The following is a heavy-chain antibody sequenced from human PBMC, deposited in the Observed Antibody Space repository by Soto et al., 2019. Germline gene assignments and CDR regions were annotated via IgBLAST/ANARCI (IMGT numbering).Heavy chain of an antibody. CDR3: ARDGEITIFGVVMGGPNWFDP. CDR1: GYTFTSYG. D-gene: IGHD3-3*01. Sequence: ASVKVSCKASGYTFTSYGISWVRQAPGQGLEWMGWISAYNGNTNYAQKLQGRVTMTTDTSTSTAYMELRSLRSDDTAVYYCARDGEITIFGVVMGGPNWFDPWGQGTLGTVSA. J-gene: IGHJ5*02. CDR2: ISAYNGNT. V-gene: IGHV1-18*01.